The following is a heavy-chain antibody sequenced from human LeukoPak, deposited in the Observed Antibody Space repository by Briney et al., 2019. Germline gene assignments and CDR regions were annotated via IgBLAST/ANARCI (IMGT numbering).Heavy chain of an antibody. CDR3: ARGSVYHRGFGY. Sequence: GASVKVSCKASGYTFTRYTMHWVRQAPGQRLEWMGWINAGNGNTKYSQKFQGRVTITRDTSASTAYMELSSLRSEDTAVYYCARGSVYHRGFGYWGQGTLVTVSS. V-gene: IGHV1-3*01. J-gene: IGHJ4*02. D-gene: IGHD2-2*01. CDR2: INAGNGNT. CDR1: GYTFTRYT.